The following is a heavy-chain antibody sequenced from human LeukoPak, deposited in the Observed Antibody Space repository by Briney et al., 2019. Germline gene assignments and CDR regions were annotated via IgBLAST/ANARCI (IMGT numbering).Heavy chain of an antibody. J-gene: IGHJ6*03. Sequence: ASVTVSFKASGYTFICFYIHWVRQAPGQGLEWVGWIDTSSGGTKYARRFQARVTMTRDTLIRTAYMELSSLTSDDTAVYYCARDGAESGYNRYYYYYYMDVWGGGATVTVS. CDR3: ARDGAESGYNRYYYYYYMDV. D-gene: IGHD5-24*01. V-gene: IGHV1-2*02. CDR1: GYTFICFY. CDR2: IDTSSGGT.